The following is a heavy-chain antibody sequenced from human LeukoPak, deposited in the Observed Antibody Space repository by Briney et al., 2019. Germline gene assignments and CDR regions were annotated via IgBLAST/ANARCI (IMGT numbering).Heavy chain of an antibody. Sequence: SETLSLTCTVSGGSISSGGYYWSWIRQHPGKGLEWIGYIYYSGSTYYNPSLKSRVTISVDTSKNQFSLKLSSVTAADTAVYYCAGEWFITGTTFLFDPWGQGTLVTVSS. CDR1: GGSISSGGYY. CDR3: AGEWFITGTTFLFDP. V-gene: IGHV4-31*03. CDR2: IYYSGST. J-gene: IGHJ5*02. D-gene: IGHD1-20*01.